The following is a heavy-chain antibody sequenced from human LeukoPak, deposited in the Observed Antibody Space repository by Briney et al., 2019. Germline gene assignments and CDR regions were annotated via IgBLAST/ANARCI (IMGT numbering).Heavy chain of an antibody. V-gene: IGHV3-15*01. J-gene: IGHJ3*01. D-gene: IGHD3-10*01. Sequence: GGSLRLSCAASGFTFSNAWVSWVRQAPGKGLEWVGRIKSKTDGGTTDYAAPVKGRFTISRDDSKNTLYLQMNSLKTEDTAVYYCTTDPVTMVRGTTVWGQGTMVTVSS. CDR1: GFTFSNAW. CDR3: TTDPVTMVRGTTV. CDR2: IKSKTDGGTT.